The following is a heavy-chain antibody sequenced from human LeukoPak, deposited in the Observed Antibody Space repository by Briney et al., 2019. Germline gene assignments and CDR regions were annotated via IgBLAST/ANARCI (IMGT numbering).Heavy chain of an antibody. CDR2: IYSSGST. J-gene: IGHJ4*02. CDR3: ARGYCTSTSCSENRYYFDS. D-gene: IGHD2-2*01. CDR1: GGSITSAGYS. Sequence: KTSQTLSLTCAVSGGSITSAGYSWGWIRQPAGKGLEWIGRIYSSGSTNSNPSLKSRVTISVDTSKNQFSLKLSSVTAADTAAYYCARGYCTSTSCSENRYYFDSWGQGTLVTVSS. V-gene: IGHV4-61*02.